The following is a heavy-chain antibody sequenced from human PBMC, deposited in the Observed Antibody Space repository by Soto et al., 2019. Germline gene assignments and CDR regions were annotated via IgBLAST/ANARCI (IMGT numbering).Heavy chain of an antibody. Sequence: ASVKFSCKASAGTFSSYAISWVRQAPGQTLEWMGWINPRNGNTKYSQKSQGRVTITRDTSASTAYMELSSLRSEDTAVYYCVRDLRIVFLSAAIPNDVLDISAQRSLVPVSS. V-gene: IGHV1-3*01. J-gene: IGHJ3*02. CDR1: AGTFSSYA. D-gene: IGHD2-2*01. CDR2: INPRNGNT. CDR3: VRDLRIVFLSAAIPNDVLDI.